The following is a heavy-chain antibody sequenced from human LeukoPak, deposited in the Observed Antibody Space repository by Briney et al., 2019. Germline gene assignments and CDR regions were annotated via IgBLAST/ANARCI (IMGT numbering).Heavy chain of an antibody. CDR2: ISGSGGTT. CDR1: GLTFSSYA. Sequence: GGSLRLSCGVSGLTFSSYAMTWVRQAPGKGLEWVSVISGSGGTTDYADSVKGRFTLSRDNSKNTLYLQMNSLRAEHTAVYYCAKIAGGFQKTNWFDPWGQGTLVTVSS. CDR3: AKIAGGFQKTNWFDP. V-gene: IGHV3-23*01. J-gene: IGHJ5*02. D-gene: IGHD2-8*02.